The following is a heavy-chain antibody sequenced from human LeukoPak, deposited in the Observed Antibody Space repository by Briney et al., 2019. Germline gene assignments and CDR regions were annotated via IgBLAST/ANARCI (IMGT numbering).Heavy chain of an antibody. CDR1: GFTFSSYA. D-gene: IGHD1-26*01. Sequence: GGSLRLSCAASGFTFSSYAMSWVRQAPGKGLEWVSAISTGGSNTYYADSVKGRFTISRDNPKNTLSLQMNSLRAEDTAVYYCAKAGAGTYYGIDYWGQGTLVTVSS. CDR3: AKAGAGTYYGIDY. CDR2: ISTGGSNT. J-gene: IGHJ4*02. V-gene: IGHV3-23*01.